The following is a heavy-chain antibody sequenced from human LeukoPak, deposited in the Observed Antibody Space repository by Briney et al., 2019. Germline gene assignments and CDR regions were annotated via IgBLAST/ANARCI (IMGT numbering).Heavy chain of an antibody. J-gene: IGHJ5*02. V-gene: IGHV4-34*01. D-gene: IGHD3-3*01. CDR2: INHSGST. Sequence: GSLRLSCAASGFTVSSNYMSWIRQPPGKGLEWIGGINHSGSTNYNPSLKSRVTISVDTSKNQFSLKLSSVTAADTAVYYCARDHLANLASRLFDPWGQGTLVTVSS. CDR3: ARDHLANLASRLFDP. CDR1: GFTVSSNY.